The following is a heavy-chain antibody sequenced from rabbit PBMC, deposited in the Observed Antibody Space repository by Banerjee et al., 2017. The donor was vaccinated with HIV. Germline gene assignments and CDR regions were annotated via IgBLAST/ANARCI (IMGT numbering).Heavy chain of an antibody. V-gene: IGHV1S47*01. CDR2: IDPVFGHT. J-gene: IGHJ4*01. D-gene: IGHD7-1*01. CDR3: ARDLTGVTGWNFNL. CDR1: GFDFSVYY. Sequence: QEQLKESGGGLVQPGGSLKLSCKTSGFDFSVYYMTWVRQAPGKGLEWIGYIDPVFGHTYYANWVNGRFTISRSTSLNTVDLKMTSLTVADTATYFCARDLTGVTGWNFNLWGPGTLVTVS.